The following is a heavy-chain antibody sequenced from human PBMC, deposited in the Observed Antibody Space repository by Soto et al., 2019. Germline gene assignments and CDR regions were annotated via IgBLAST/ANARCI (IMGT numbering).Heavy chain of an antibody. J-gene: IGHJ4*02. D-gene: IGHD6-19*01. V-gene: IGHV3-23*01. Sequence: EVQLLESGGGLVQPGGSLRLSCAASGFTFSSYAMSWVRQAPGKGLEWVSAISGSGGSTYYADSVKGRFTISRDNSKNTLYLQMNSLRAEETAVYYCAKAHVRAGRFRPPYYFDYWGQGTLVTVSS. CDR3: AKAHVRAGRFRPPYYFDY. CDR2: ISGSGGST. CDR1: GFTFSSYA.